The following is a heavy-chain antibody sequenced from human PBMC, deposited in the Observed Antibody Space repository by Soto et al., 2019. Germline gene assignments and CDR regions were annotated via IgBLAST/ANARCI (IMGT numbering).Heavy chain of an antibody. CDR2: IVPMSGGP. D-gene: IGHD2-2*01. Sequence: QVQLVQSAAEVKKPGSSVKMSCKASGDTFINCSFSWMRQAPGQGLEWMGGIVPMSGGPNSAEKFHDRLTITANQSTGTVTMQLSRLTSDDTAVYYCARVGIRLIPADLGGGFHFEGLDVWGQGTNVTVS. CDR3: ARVGIRLIPADLGGGFHFEGLDV. CDR1: GDTFINCS. V-gene: IGHV1-69*01. J-gene: IGHJ6*02.